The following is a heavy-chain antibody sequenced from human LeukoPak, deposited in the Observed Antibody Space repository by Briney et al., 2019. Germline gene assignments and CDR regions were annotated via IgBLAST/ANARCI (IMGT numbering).Heavy chain of an antibody. V-gene: IGHV1-69-2*01. J-gene: IGHJ3*02. CDR3: AQLELGRAPNAFDI. D-gene: IGHD1-26*01. CDR1: GYTFTDYY. CDR2: VDPEDGET. Sequence: ASVKVSCKVSGYTFTDYYMHWVQQAPGKGLEWMGSVDPEDGETIYAEKFQGRVTITADTSTDTAYMELSSLRSEDTAVYYCAQLELGRAPNAFDIWGQGIMVTVSS.